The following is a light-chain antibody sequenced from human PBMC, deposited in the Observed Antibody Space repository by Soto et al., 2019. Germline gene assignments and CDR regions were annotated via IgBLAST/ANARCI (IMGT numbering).Light chain of an antibody. Sequence: EIVLTQSPGILSLSPGERAILSCRASESVSSSYLAWYQQKPGQGPRLLINGASSRATGIPDRFSGSGSGTDFTLTISRLEPEDFATYYCQQYSSYSPLTFGGGTKVEIK. CDR1: ESVSSSY. J-gene: IGKJ4*01. CDR3: QQYSSYSPLT. V-gene: IGKV3-20*01. CDR2: GAS.